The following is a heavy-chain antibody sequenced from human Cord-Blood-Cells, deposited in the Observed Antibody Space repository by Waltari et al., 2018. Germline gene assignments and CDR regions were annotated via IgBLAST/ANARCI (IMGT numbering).Heavy chain of an antibody. CDR3: AHSYPSPNPPSYGSGEGFDP. CDR1: GFSLSTSGVG. J-gene: IGHJ5*02. CDR2: IYWDDDK. Sequence: QITLKESGPTLVKPTQTLTLTCTFSGFSLSTSGVGVGWIRQPPGKALEWLALIYWDDDKRYSPSLKSRLTITKDTSKNQVVLTMTNMDPVDTATYYCAHSYPSPNPPSYGSGEGFDPWGQGTLVTVSS. D-gene: IGHD3-10*01. V-gene: IGHV2-5*02.